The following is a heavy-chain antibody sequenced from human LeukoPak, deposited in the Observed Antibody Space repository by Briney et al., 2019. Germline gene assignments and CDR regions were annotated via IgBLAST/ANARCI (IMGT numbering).Heavy chain of an antibody. CDR1: GYTFTGYY. V-gene: IGHV1-18*04. CDR2: ISAYNGNT. Sequence: ASVKVSCKASGYTFTGYYIHWVRQAPGQGLECMGWISAYNGNTNYAQKLQGRVTMTTDTSTSTAYMELRSLRSDDTAVYYCARKPRGLPSSSYYMDVWGKGTTVTVSS. J-gene: IGHJ6*03. CDR3: ARKPRGLPSSSYYMDV. D-gene: IGHD5-18*01.